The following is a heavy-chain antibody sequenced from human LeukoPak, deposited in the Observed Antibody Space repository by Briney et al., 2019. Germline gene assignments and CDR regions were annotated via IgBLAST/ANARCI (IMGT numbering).Heavy chain of an antibody. CDR1: GYTFTSYG. CDR3: ARTYYYDIDY. CDR2: ISAYNGNT. V-gene: IGHV1-18*01. D-gene: IGHD3-22*01. Sequence: ASVTVSCNASGYTFTSYGISWVRQAPGQGLEWMGWISAYNGNTNYAQKLQGRVTMTTDTSTSTAYMELRSLRSDDTAVYCCARTYYYDIDYWGQGTLVTVSS. J-gene: IGHJ4*02.